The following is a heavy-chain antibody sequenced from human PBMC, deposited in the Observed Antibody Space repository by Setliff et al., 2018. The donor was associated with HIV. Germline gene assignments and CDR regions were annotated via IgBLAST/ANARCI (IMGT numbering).Heavy chain of an antibody. J-gene: IGHJ6*02. CDR2: MNPASGDT. CDR3: ARAFVEVTPHYALDV. V-gene: IGHV1-8*02. D-gene: IGHD2-21*02. CDR1: GYRFTTYD. Sequence: ASVKISCKTSGYRFTTYDINWVRQAAGQGLEWMGWMNPASGDTGSAQKFQGRLTMTRDTSIDTAYMELSSLSSDDSAVYFCARAFVEVTPHYALDVWGQGTTVTVSS.